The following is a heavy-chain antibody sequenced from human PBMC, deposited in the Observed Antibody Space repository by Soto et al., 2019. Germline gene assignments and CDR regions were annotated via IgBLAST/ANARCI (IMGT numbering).Heavy chain of an antibody. CDR3: ARLPGIVAPGTVFLDN. Sequence: ASGYRFTSSWIGWVRQMPGKGLEWMGIIYPGDSDTRYRPSFQGQVTISADKSSSTAYLQWNSLQASDTAMYYCARLPGIVAPGTVFLDNWGQGTMVTVSS. CDR1: GYRFTSSW. CDR2: IYPGDSDT. V-gene: IGHV5-51*01. D-gene: IGHD1-1*01. J-gene: IGHJ4*02.